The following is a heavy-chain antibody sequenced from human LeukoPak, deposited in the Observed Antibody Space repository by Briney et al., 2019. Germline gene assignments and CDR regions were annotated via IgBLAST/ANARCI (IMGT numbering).Heavy chain of an antibody. D-gene: IGHD2-21*02. CDR2: ISSSGSTI. Sequence: GGSLRLSCAASGFTFSSYEMNWVRQAPGKGLEWVSYISSSGSTIYYADSVKGRFTISRDNAKNSLYLQMNSLRAEDTAVYYCARDRFYCGGDCYQLDLWGRGTLVTVSS. V-gene: IGHV3-48*03. CDR1: GFTFSSYE. J-gene: IGHJ2*01. CDR3: ARDRFYCGGDCYQLDL.